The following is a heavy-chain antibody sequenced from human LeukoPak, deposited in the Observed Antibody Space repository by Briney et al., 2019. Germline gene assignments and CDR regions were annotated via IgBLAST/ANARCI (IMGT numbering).Heavy chain of an antibody. CDR3: ARARSNHFDY. Sequence: GGSLRLSCAASGFTFSSYSVSWVRQAPGKGLEWVSYISSSSTIYYADSVKGRFTISRDNAKNSLYLQMNSLRAEDTAVYYCARARSNHFDYWGQGTLVTVSS. V-gene: IGHV3-48*01. CDR2: ISSSSTI. CDR1: GFTFSSYS. J-gene: IGHJ4*02. D-gene: IGHD4-11*01.